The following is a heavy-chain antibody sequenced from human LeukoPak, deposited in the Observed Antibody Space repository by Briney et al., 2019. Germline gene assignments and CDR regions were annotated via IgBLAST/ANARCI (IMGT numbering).Heavy chain of an antibody. V-gene: IGHV5-51*01. CDR2: IDPSDSET. CDR3: ARQTAMGRSGDY. J-gene: IGHJ4*02. Sequence: GESLKISCKASGYSFTSYWIGWVRQMPGKGLEWMGIIDPSDSETRYTPSFQGQVTISVDKTLTTADLQWNSLKASDTAMYYCARQTAMGRSGDYWGQGTLVTVTS. D-gene: IGHD5-18*01. CDR1: GYSFTSYW.